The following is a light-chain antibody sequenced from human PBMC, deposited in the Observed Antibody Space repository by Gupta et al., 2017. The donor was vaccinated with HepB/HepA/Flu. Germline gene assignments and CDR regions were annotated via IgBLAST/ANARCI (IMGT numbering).Light chain of an antibody. CDR2: AVS. Sequence: QSALTQPASVSGSPGQSITISCTGTSSDVGGYNYVSWYQQHPGKAPKLMIYAVSNRPAGVANRFSGSKSGNTAALTMAXLXKEDEAXYYCNSYTTSSTPYVVFGGGTKLTVL. J-gene: IGLJ2*01. V-gene: IGLV2-14*03. CDR3: NSYTTSSTPYVV. CDR1: SSDVGGYNY.